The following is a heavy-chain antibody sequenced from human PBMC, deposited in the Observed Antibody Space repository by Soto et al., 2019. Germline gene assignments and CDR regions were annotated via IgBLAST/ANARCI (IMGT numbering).Heavy chain of an antibody. CDR2: IYAGDSET. V-gene: IGHV5-51*01. J-gene: IGHJ4*02. CDR3: TRHTSDRYGSEY. Sequence: GESLKISCKGSGYSFISYFIVWVRQMPGKGLELMGIIYAGDSETRYSPSFQGQVSISVDKSMSAAYLQWSSLKASDTAMYYCTRHTSDRYGSEYWGQGTLVTVSS. CDR1: GYSFISYF. D-gene: IGHD5-18*01.